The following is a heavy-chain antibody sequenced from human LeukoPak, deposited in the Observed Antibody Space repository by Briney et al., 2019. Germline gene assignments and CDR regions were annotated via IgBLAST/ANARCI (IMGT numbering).Heavy chain of an antibody. CDR2: IYYSGST. J-gene: IGHJ6*02. D-gene: IGHD3-10*01. Sequence: SETLSLTCTVSGGSISSYYWSWIRQPPPKRLEWIGYIYYSGSTNYNPSLKSRVTISVDTSKNQFSLKLSSVTAADTAVYYCARSRGSLDVWGQGTTVTVSS. V-gene: IGHV4-59*08. CDR1: GGSISSYY. CDR3: ARSRGSLDV.